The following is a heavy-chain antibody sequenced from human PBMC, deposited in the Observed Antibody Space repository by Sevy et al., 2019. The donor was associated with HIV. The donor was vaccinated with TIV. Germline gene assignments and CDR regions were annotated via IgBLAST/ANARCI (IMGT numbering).Heavy chain of an antibody. CDR2: IYSDGKT. D-gene: IGHD6-19*01. CDR3: AGWSSAWTLFDY. Sequence: GGSLRLSCAASGFTVSRNYMSWVRQAPGKGLEWVSVIYSDGKTFYADSVQDRFTISRDNSKNTLYLQMNSLRAEDTAVYYCAGWSSAWTLFDYWGQGTLVTFSS. V-gene: IGHV3-66*01. CDR1: GFTVSRNY. J-gene: IGHJ4*02.